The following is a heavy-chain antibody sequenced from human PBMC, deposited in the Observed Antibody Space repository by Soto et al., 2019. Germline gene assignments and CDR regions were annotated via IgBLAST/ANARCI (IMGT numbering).Heavy chain of an antibody. D-gene: IGHD3-10*01. Sequence: QVQLVQSGAEVKKPGSSVKVSCKASGGTFSSLAISWVRQAPGQGLEWMGGLVPVFGTANYAQKFQYRVTIPADKSTSTSYMELSSLRSEDTAVYYCARSPGVFDYWGQGTLVTVSS. CDR1: GGTFSSLA. CDR2: LVPVFGTA. J-gene: IGHJ4*02. V-gene: IGHV1-69*06. CDR3: ARSPGVFDY.